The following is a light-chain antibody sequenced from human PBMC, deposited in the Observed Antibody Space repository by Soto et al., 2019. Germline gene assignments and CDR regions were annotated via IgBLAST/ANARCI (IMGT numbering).Light chain of an antibody. V-gene: IGLV2-14*01. J-gene: IGLJ1*01. CDR3: SSYTSSSTLP. Sequence: QSVLTQPASVSGSPGQSITISCTGTSSDVGGYNYVSWYQQHPGKAPKLMIYEVSNRPSGVSNRFSGSKSGNTASLTISGLQAEDEAGYYCSSYTSSSTLPFGTGTKVTVL. CDR2: EVS. CDR1: SSDVGGYNY.